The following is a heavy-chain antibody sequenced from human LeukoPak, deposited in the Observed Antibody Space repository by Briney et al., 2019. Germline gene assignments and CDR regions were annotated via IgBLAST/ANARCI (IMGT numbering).Heavy chain of an antibody. CDR3: AKGGMEDFRSC. CDR1: GFTFSSFF. J-gene: IGHJ4*02. Sequence: GGSLRLSCAASGFTFSSFFMSWVRQAPGKGLEWVSAISPSGHSTYYADSMKGRFTISRDNSKNTLYLQINSLRDEDTAVYYCAKGGMEDFRSCWGQGTLVTVSS. CDR2: ISPSGHST. D-gene: IGHD3-16*01. V-gene: IGHV3-23*01.